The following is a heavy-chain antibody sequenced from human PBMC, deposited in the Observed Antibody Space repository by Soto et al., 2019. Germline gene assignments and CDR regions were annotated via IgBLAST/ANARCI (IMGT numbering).Heavy chain of an antibody. CDR3: ARLGHPGH. Sequence: QVQLVQSGAEGKKPGSSVKVSCTASGGSLRNSVISWVRQAPAQRLGWMGGVIPILGTANYAQKFQGRVTMTADEATSTAYMDLSSLSPDDTAVYYCARLGHPGHWGPGTLVIVSS. V-gene: IGHV1-69*01. CDR1: GGSLRNSV. J-gene: IGHJ4*02. CDR2: VIPILGTA.